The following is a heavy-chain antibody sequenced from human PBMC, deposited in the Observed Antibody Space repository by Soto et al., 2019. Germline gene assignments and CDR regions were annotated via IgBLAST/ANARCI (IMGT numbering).Heavy chain of an antibody. V-gene: IGHV2-26*01. D-gene: IGHD3-10*01. CDR3: ARILEITMIRGP. CDR1: GFALNDARMG. J-gene: IGHJ5*02. Sequence: QVTFKESGPVLVNPTETLTLTCTVSGFALNDARMGVRWIRQPPGKALEWLAHIFSNDAKFYNPALKSRLTIAEYTSKSQVVLTMTDVDPVDTATYYCARILEITMIRGPWGQGTLVTVSS. CDR2: IFSNDAK.